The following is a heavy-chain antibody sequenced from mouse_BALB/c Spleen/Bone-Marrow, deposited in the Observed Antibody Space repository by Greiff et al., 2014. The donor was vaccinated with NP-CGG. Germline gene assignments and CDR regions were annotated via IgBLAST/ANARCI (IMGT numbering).Heavy chain of an antibody. V-gene: IGHV1S29*02. D-gene: IGHD2-3*01. CDR2: TYPYNGGT. CDR1: GYTFTDYN. CDR3: ARDDGYYDY. J-gene: IGHJ2*01. Sequence: EVQLQQSGPELVKPGASVKISCKASGYTFTDYNMHWVKQSHGKSLEWIGYTYPYNGGTGYNQKFKSKATLTVDNSSSTAYMELRSLTSEDSAVYYCARDDGYYDYWGQGTTLTVSS.